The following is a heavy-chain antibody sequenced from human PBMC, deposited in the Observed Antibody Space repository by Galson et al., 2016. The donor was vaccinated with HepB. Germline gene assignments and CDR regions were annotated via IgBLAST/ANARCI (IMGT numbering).Heavy chain of an antibody. V-gene: IGHV4-61*02. J-gene: IGHJ3*01. Sequence: TLSLPCTLSGGSPNSTRYPWTFIRQPAGKRLEWVGRVLASGSTLDTPSLRSRVTMSIDTSSNRFYLRWISVTAADAAVYYCASREFGRPFDVWGQGSVVSVSS. CDR2: VLASGST. D-gene: IGHD3-16*01. CDR1: GGSPNSTRYP. CDR3: ASREFGRPFDV.